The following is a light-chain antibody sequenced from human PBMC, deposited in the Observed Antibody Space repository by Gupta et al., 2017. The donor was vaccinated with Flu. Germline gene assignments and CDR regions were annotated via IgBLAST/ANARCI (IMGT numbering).Light chain of an antibody. J-gene: IGLJ1*01. CDR3: SEHTSAGGDV. CDR2: EVN. CDR1: SSDVGAYNF. Sequence: QSALTQPASVSGSPGQSITISCTGTSSDVGAYNFVSWYQQHPDKAPKLRSWEVNNRPSGVSNRVSASKTGNKDSMTISGLQAEDEAVFYCSEHTSAGGDVFGAGTNVIVL. V-gene: IGLV2-14*03.